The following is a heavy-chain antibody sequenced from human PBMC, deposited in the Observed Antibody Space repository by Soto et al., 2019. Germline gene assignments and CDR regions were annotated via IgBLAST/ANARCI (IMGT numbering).Heavy chain of an antibody. CDR2: ISGSGGST. CDR1: GFTFSSYA. J-gene: IGHJ4*02. Sequence: EVQLLESGGGLVQPGGSLRLSCAASGFTFSSYAMSWVRQAPGKGLEWVSAISGSGGSTYYADSVKGRFTISRDNSKNTLYLQMNSLRAEETAVYYCAKDPDYGDYVPSFDYWGQGTLVTVSS. V-gene: IGHV3-23*01. D-gene: IGHD4-17*01. CDR3: AKDPDYGDYVPSFDY.